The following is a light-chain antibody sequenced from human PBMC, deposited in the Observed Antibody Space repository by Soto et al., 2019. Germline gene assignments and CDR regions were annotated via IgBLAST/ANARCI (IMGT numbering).Light chain of an antibody. Sequence: EIVLTQSPGTLSLSPGESATLSCRASQSVTNVYIAWYQQKPGQAPRLLIYGASNRATDIPDRFSGSGSGTDFTLTISRLEPEDFAVYYCQQYFTSPWTFGQGTKVEI. J-gene: IGKJ1*01. CDR3: QQYFTSPWT. CDR1: QSVTNVY. V-gene: IGKV3-20*01. CDR2: GAS.